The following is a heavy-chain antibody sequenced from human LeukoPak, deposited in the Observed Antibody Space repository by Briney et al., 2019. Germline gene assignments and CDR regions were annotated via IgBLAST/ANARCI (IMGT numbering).Heavy chain of an antibody. D-gene: IGHD3-22*01. J-gene: IGHJ4*02. Sequence: PSETLSLTCTVSGGSVSSGSYYWSWIRQPPGKGLEWIGYIYYSGSTSYNPSLKSRVTISVDTSKNQFSLKLSSVTAADTAVYYCARASDYYDSSGYYYYFDYWGQGTLVTVSS. CDR2: IYYSGST. CDR1: GGSVSSGSYY. CDR3: ARASDYYDSSGYYYYFDY. V-gene: IGHV4-61*01.